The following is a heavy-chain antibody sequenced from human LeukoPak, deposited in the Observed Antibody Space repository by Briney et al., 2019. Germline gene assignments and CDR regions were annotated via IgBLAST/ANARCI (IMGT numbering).Heavy chain of an antibody. Sequence: GGSLRLSCAATEFTFSDHYMDWVRQAPGKGLEWIGRTRNKANSYTTEYAASVKSRFTISRDDSKNSLYLQMNSLKTEDTAVYYCARWDSAVTGYYWGQGTLVTVSS. V-gene: IGHV3-72*01. CDR2: TRNKANSYTT. D-gene: IGHD3-9*01. J-gene: IGHJ4*02. CDR1: EFTFSDHY. CDR3: ARWDSAVTGYY.